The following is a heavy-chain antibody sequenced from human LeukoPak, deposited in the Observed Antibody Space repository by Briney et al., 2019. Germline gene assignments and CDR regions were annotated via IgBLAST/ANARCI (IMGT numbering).Heavy chain of an antibody. Sequence: GESLKISCKGSGYSFTSYWIGWVRQMPGKGLEWMGIIYPVDSDTRYSPSFQGQVTISADKSISTAYLQWSSLKASDTAMYYCARHTYYYDSSGYLFDYWGQGTLVTVSS. V-gene: IGHV5-51*01. CDR2: IYPVDSDT. D-gene: IGHD3-22*01. CDR1: GYSFTSYW. CDR3: ARHTYYYDSSGYLFDY. J-gene: IGHJ4*02.